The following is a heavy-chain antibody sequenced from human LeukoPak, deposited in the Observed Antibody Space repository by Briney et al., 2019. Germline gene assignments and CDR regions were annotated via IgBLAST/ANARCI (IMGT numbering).Heavy chain of an antibody. CDR1: GGSFSGYY. D-gene: IGHD3-22*01. V-gene: IGHV4-34*01. Sequence: PSETLSLTCAVYGGSFSGYYWSWIRQPPGKGLEWIGEINHSGSTNYNPSLKSRVTISVDTSKNQFSLKLSSVTAADTAVYYCARRGSARVHWFRASFRQSSGYYLYYFDYWGQGTLVTVSS. CDR3: ARRGSARVHWFRASFRQSSGYYLYYFDY. CDR2: INHSGST. J-gene: IGHJ4*02.